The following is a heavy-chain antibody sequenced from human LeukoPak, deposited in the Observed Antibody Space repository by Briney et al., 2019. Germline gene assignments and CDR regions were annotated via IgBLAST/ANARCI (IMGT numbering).Heavy chain of an antibody. CDR1: GFTLSSSR. Sequence: GGSLRLSRVVSGFTLSSSRMMWVRQAPGEGLEWMTNINRDGSEKNYVDSVKGRFTITRDNAENSLYLRMNSMKVEDSAIYYCATYDSWSGYNIAYWGQGTLVTVSS. D-gene: IGHD3-3*01. V-gene: IGHV3-7*03. J-gene: IGHJ4*02. CDR3: ATYDSWSGYNIAY. CDR2: INRDGSEK.